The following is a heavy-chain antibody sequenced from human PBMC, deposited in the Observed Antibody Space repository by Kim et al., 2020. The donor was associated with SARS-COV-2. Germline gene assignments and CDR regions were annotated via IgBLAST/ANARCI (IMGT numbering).Heavy chain of an antibody. CDR1: GYSFNRHA. CDR3: ARVQSFYYDRSGYNY. V-gene: IGHV7-4-1*02. CDR2: INTNTGNP. D-gene: IGHD3-22*01. Sequence: ASVKVSCKASGYSFNRHAMNWVRQAPGQGLEWMVWINTNTGNPTYAQGFTGRFVFSLDTSVSTAYLQISSLKAEDTAVYYCARVQSFYYDRSGYNYWGQGTLVTVSS. J-gene: IGHJ4*02.